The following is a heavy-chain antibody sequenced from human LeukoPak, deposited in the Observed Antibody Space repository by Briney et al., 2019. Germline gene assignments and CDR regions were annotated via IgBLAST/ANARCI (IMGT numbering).Heavy chain of an antibody. J-gene: IGHJ4*02. CDR1: GGTFSSYA. Sequence: SVKVSCKASGGTFSSYAISWVRQAPGQGLEWMVGIIPIFGTANYAQKFQGRVTITADESTSTAYMELSSLRSEDTAVYYCARSRNYYDSSGYAYYFDYWGQGTLVTVSS. V-gene: IGHV1-69*13. D-gene: IGHD3-22*01. CDR3: ARSRNYYDSSGYAYYFDY. CDR2: IIPIFGTA.